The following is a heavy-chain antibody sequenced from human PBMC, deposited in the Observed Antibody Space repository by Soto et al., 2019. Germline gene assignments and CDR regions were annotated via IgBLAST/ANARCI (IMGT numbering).Heavy chain of an antibody. CDR2: IYYSGST. J-gene: IGHJ4*02. CDR1: GGSIRSYY. D-gene: IGHD5-12*01. CDR3: ARLWRGGYNWVIDY. Sequence: SETLSLTCTVSGGSIRSYYWSWIRQPPGKGLEWIGYIYYSGSTKYNPSLKRRVTISVDSSKNQFSLKLDSVTAADTAVYYCARLWRGGYNWVIDYWGQGTLVTVSS. V-gene: IGHV4-59*08.